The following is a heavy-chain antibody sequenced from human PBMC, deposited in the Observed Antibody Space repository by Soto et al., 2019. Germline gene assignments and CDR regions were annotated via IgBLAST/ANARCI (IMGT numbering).Heavy chain of an antibody. CDR3: AAEVEDYYDSSGFQFDP. V-gene: IGHV1-58*02. J-gene: IGHJ5*02. CDR2: IVVGSGNT. Sequence: SVKVSCKASGFTFTSSAMQWVRQARGQRLEWIGWIVVGSGNTNYAQKFQERVTITRDMSTSTAYMELSSLRSEDTAVYYCAAEVEDYYDSSGFQFDPWGQGTLVTVSS. D-gene: IGHD3-22*01. CDR1: GFTFTSSA.